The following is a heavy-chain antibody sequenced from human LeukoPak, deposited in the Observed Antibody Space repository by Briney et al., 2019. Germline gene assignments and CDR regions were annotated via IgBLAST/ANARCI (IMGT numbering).Heavy chain of an antibody. CDR2: IRTVTSSI. CDR1: GFTFSSYS. J-gene: IGHJ4*02. Sequence: GGSLRLSCAVSGFTFSSYSMHWVRQAPGKGLEWVSCIRTVTSSIYYADAVKGRFTVSRDNAKNSLYLEMNSLRAEDTAVYYCAREGLPSGATKIFDYWGQGTLVAVSS. V-gene: IGHV3-21*01. CDR3: AREGLPSGATKIFDY. D-gene: IGHD2-15*01.